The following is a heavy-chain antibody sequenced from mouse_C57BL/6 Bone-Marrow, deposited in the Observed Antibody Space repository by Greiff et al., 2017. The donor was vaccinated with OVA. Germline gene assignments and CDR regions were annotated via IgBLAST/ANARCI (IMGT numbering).Heavy chain of an antibody. CDR2: IDPETGGT. V-gene: IGHV1-15*01. Sequence: VQLQESGAELVRPGASVTLSCKASGYTFTDYEMHWVKQTPVHGLEWIGAIDPETGGTAYNQKFKGKAILTADKSSSTAYMELRSLTSEDSAVYYCTRYYGSRGDAMDYWGQGTSVTVSS. CDR3: TRYYGSRGDAMDY. D-gene: IGHD1-1*01. CDR1: GYTFTDYE. J-gene: IGHJ4*01.